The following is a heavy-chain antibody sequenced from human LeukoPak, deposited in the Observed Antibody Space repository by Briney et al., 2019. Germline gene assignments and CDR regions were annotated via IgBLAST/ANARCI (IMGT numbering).Heavy chain of an antibody. CDR3: ARSRGLNWFDP. CDR2: IYYSGST. D-gene: IGHD3/OR15-3a*01. V-gene: IGHV4-59*01. Sequence: SETLSLTCTVSGGSISSYYWSWIRQPPGEGLEWIGYIYYSGSTNYNPSLKSRVTISVDTSKNQFSLKLSSVTAADTAVYYCARSRGLNWFDPWGQGTLVTVSS. J-gene: IGHJ5*02. CDR1: GGSISSYY.